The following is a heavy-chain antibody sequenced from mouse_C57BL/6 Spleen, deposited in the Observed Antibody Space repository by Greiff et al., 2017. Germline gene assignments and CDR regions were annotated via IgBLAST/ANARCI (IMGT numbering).Heavy chain of an antibody. Sequence: EVKLQESGPGLVKPSQSLSLTCSVTGYSITSGYYWNWIRQFPGNKLEWMGYISYDGSNNYNPSLKNRISITRDTSKNQFFLKLNSVTTEDTATYYCAKGRWLLYMDDWGQGTSGTVSS. J-gene: IGHJ4*01. D-gene: IGHD2-3*01. CDR1: GYSITSGYY. CDR3: AKGRWLLYMDD. CDR2: ISYDGSN. V-gene: IGHV3-6*01.